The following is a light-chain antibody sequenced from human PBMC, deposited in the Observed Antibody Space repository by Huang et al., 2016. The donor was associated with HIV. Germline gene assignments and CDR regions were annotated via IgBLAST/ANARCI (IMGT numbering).Light chain of an antibody. CDR1: QSISNK. CDR2: DAS. CDR3: QQYSNWPPRT. V-gene: IGKV3-15*01. Sequence: EILMTQSPATLSVSPGERATLSCRASQSISNKLAWYQQKPGQAPRLLIYDASTRATGIPARFSGSGSGTEFTLTISRLQSEDFAVYYCQQYSNWPPRTFGQGTKVHIK. J-gene: IGKJ1*01.